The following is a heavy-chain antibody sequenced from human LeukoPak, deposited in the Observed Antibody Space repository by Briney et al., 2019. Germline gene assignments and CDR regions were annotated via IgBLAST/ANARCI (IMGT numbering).Heavy chain of an antibody. CDR3: ARGGYYDSSGYSGTFDY. V-gene: IGHV3-30-3*01. Sequence: PGRSLRLSCAASGFNFNSNVMHWVRQAPGKGLEWVALISSDGSKDYYADSVKGRFTISRDTSKNTLYLQMNSLRTEDTAVYYCARGGYYDSSGYSGTFDYWGQGTLVTVSS. J-gene: IGHJ4*02. CDR1: GFNFNSNV. D-gene: IGHD3-22*01. CDR2: ISSDGSKD.